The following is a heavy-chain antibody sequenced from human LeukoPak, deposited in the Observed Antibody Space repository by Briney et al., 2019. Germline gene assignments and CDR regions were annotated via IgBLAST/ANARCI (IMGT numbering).Heavy chain of an antibody. J-gene: IGHJ6*03. CDR2: IYHSGST. Sequence: PSETLSLTCTVSGYSISSGYYWGWIRQPPGKGLEWIGSIYHSGSTYYNPSLKSRVTISVDTSKNQFSLKLSSVTAADTAVYYCARVGYSGRVYYYYYMDVWGKGTTVTVSS. D-gene: IGHD1-26*01. V-gene: IGHV4-38-2*02. CDR3: ARVGYSGRVYYYYYMDV. CDR1: GYSISSGYY.